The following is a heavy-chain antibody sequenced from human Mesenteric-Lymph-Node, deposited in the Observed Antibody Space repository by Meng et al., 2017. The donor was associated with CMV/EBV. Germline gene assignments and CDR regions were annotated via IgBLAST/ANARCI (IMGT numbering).Heavy chain of an antibody. D-gene: IGHD2-2*01. J-gene: IGHJ4*02. Sequence: ASVKVSCKASGYTFTSYGISWVRQAPGQGPERMGWISGSNGRANYAWRLRGRVTVTTDTSTSTSYMELTNLRSDDTAMYYCARGYCSSPSCFQVFYFDNWGQGTLVTVSS. CDR3: ARGYCSSPSCFQVFYFDN. CDR1: GYTFTSYG. V-gene: IGHV1-18*01. CDR2: ISGSNGRA.